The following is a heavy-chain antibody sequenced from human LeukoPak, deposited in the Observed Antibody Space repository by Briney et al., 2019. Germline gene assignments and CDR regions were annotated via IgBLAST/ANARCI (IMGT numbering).Heavy chain of an antibody. CDR1: GFTFSSYE. J-gene: IGHJ4*02. CDR3: ARALNSGWYYFDY. V-gene: IGHV3-48*03. CDR2: ISSRGTTI. Sequence: PXGSLRLSCAASGFTFSSYEMNWVRPAPGKGLEWVSYISSRGTTIYYADSVKGRFTISRDNAKNSLYLQMNSLRAEDTAVYYCARALNSGWYYFDYWGQGTLVTVSS. D-gene: IGHD6-19*01.